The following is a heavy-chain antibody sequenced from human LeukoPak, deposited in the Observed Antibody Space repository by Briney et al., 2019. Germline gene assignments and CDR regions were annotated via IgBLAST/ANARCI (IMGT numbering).Heavy chain of an antibody. CDR2: IYYSGST. Sequence: PSETLSLTCAVSGYSISSYYWSWIRQPPGKGLEWIGYIYYSGSTNYNPSLKSRVTISVDTSKNQFSLKLSSVTAADTAVYYCARDTYYYDSSGYYDAFDIWGQGTMVTVSS. V-gene: IGHV4-59*01. CDR3: ARDTYYYDSSGYYDAFDI. CDR1: GYSISSYY. J-gene: IGHJ3*02. D-gene: IGHD3-22*01.